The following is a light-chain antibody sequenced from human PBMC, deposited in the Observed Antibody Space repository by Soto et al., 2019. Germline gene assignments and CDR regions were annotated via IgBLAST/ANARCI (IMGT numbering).Light chain of an antibody. CDR3: QQYYSLPPT. Sequence: EIVLTQSPYTVSLSHRERATLSCRASQSVRSRSLAWYQHNPGQAPRLLMYGASSRATGIPDRFSGSGSGTDFTLTISSLQAEDVAVYYCQQYYSLPPTFGGGAKVDIK. CDR1: QSVRSRS. CDR2: GAS. V-gene: IGKV3-20*01. J-gene: IGKJ4*01.